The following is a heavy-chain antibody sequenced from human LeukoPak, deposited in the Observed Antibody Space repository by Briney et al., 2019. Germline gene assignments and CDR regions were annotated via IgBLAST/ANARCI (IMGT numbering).Heavy chain of an antibody. CDR3: FSTGYRSGWYGNFDY. D-gene: IGHD6-19*01. CDR2: IYPGDSDT. Sequence: GESLKISCKGSGYSFTSYWIGWVRQMPGKGLEWMGIIYPGDSDTRYSPSFQGQVTISADKSISTAYLQWSSLKASDTAMYYCFSTGYRSGWYGNFDYWGQGTLVTVSS. CDR1: GYSFTSYW. V-gene: IGHV5-51*01. J-gene: IGHJ4*02.